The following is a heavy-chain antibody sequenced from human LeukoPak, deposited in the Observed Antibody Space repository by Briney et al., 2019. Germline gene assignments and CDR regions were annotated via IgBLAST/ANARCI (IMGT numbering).Heavy chain of an antibody. CDR1: GGPFSGCY. CDR2: INHSGST. V-gene: IGHV4-34*01. Sequence: PSETLSLTCAVNGGPFSGCYWSWIRQPPGKGLEWIGEINHSGSTNYNPSLKSRVTISVDTSKNQFSLKLSSVTAADTAVYYCARGGLYCSSTSCYRRRFDYWGQGTLVTVSS. D-gene: IGHD2-2*01. J-gene: IGHJ4*02. CDR3: ARGGLYCSSTSCYRRRFDY.